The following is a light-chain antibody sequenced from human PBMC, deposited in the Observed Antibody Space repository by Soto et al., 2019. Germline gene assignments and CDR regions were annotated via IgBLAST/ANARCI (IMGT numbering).Light chain of an antibody. CDR3: SSYTSSSTRV. V-gene: IGLV2-14*01. CDR1: SIDVGGYNY. Sequence: QSLLTQPASVSGSPGQSITISCPGTSIDVGGYNYVSWYQQHPGKAPKVMIYDVSNRPSGVSNRFSGSKSGNTASLTISGLQTEDEADYYCSSYTSSSTRVFGTGTKVT. CDR2: DVS. J-gene: IGLJ1*01.